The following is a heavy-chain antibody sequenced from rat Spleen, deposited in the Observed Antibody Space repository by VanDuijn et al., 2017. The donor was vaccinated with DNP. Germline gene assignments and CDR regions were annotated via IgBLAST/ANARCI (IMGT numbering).Heavy chain of an antibody. V-gene: IGHV5S23*01. CDR2: IGSPAYAP. D-gene: IGHD4-3*01. J-gene: IGHJ2*01. CDR3: VRWNSGHFDY. Sequence: EVQLVESGGGLVQPGRSLKLSCTASGFAFSDFAMAYIRQAPAKGLEWVAYIGSPAYAPYYTDSVKGRFAISRDNAKSTLYLQMNSLRSEDMATYYCVRWNSGHFDYWGQGDMVTVSS. CDR1: GFAFSDFA.